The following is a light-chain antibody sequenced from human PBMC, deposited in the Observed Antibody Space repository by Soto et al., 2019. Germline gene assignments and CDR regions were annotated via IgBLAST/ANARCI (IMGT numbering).Light chain of an antibody. CDR2: DAS. Sequence: EIVLTQSPATLSLSPGERATLSCRASQSVSSYLAWYQQKPGQAPRLLIYDASNRATGIPARFSGSGSGTDFTLTISSLEPEDFAVYYCQQRSTFDQGTKVDIK. V-gene: IGKV3-11*01. J-gene: IGKJ1*01. CDR3: QQRST. CDR1: QSVSSY.